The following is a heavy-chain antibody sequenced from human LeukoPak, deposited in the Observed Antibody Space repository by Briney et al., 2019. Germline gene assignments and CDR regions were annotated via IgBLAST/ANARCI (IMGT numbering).Heavy chain of an antibody. V-gene: IGHV3-11*04. CDR2: ISDSGSAI. CDR1: GFTFSDYY. J-gene: IGHJ5*02. Sequence: PGGSLRLSCAASGFTFSDYYMSWFRQAPGKGLEWVSYISDSGSAISYADSVKGRFTISRDNAKNTLYLQMNSLRAEDTAVYYCAGDRGVYCSGGSCNWFDPWGQGTLVTVSS. CDR3: AGDRGVYCSGGSCNWFDP. D-gene: IGHD2-15*01.